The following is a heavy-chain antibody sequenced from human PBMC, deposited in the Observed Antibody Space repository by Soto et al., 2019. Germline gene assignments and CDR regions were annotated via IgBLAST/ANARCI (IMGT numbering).Heavy chain of an antibody. V-gene: IGHV2-5*02. CDR2: IYWDDGK. CDR3: AQGEYSSDGWCFFDY. CDR1: GFSLNASGAR. D-gene: IGHD5-18*01. Sequence: SCPTLVNPTQTLTLTCTLSGFSLNASGARVGWIRQPPGKALEWLALIYWDDGKRYSPSLKNRLTVTKDTLKNQVVLTMTNMEPADTGTYYCAQGEYSSDGWCFFDYCEQGTLVTVS. J-gene: IGHJ4*02.